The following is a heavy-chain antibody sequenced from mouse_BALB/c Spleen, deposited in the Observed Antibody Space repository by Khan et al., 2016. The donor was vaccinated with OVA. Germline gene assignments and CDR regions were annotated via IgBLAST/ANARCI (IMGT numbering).Heavy chain of an antibody. CDR1: GYTFSSYW. V-gene: IGHV1-69*02. D-gene: IGHD1-1*01. CDR3: ARSYYYGRSTWCAY. Sequence: QVQLQQSGAELVKPGASVKLSCKASGYTFSSYWMHWVKQRPGQGLEWIGEIDPSDSHTNYNQKFKGKATLNVDKSSSTAYMHLSSLTSEDSAVYYCARSYYYGRSTWCAYWGQGTLVTVSA. J-gene: IGHJ3*01. CDR2: IDPSDSHT.